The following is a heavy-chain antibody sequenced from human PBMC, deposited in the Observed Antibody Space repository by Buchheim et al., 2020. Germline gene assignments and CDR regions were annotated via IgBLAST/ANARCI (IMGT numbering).Heavy chain of an antibody. CDR2: VSHDGSNK. CDR3: ATDRGMGLDVTGTAILQH. D-gene: IGHD6-19*01. J-gene: IGHJ1*01. CDR1: GFTFSSYG. V-gene: IGHV3-33*01. Sequence: QVRLVESGGGVVQPGRSLRLSCAASGFTFSSYGMHWVRQAPGRGLEWVAVVSHDGSNKYYADSVKGRFTITRDTSKNKLYLQMGSLRAEDTALYYCATDRGMGLDVTGTAILQHWGNGTL.